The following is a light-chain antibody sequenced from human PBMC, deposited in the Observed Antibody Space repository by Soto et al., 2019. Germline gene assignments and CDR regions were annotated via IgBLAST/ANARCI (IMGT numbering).Light chain of an antibody. CDR1: NSDVGIYDF. Sequence: QSALTQPASVSGTPGQSITISCTGSNSDVGIYDFVSWYQHHPGRAPKLIVSEVSHRPSGVSNRFSGSKSGNTASLIISGLQSEDEADYYCISYTSDDVRYVFGTGTKVTVL. J-gene: IGLJ1*01. CDR2: EVS. CDR3: ISYTSDDVRYV. V-gene: IGLV2-14*01.